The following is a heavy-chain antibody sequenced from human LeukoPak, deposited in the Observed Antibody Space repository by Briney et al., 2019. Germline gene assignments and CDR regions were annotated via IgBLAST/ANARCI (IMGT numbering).Heavy chain of an antibody. CDR2: IYYSGST. D-gene: IGHD6-13*01. Sequence: SETLSLTCTVSGGSISSYYWSWIRQPPGKGLERIGYIYYSGSTNYNPSLKSRVTISVDTSKNQFSLKVSSVTAADTAVYYCARRAAAAGFDYWGQGTLVTVSS. CDR1: GGSISSYY. J-gene: IGHJ4*02. V-gene: IGHV4-59*01. CDR3: ARRAAAAGFDY.